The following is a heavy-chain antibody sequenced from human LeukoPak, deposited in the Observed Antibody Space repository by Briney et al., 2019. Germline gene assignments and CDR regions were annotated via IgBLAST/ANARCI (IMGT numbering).Heavy chain of an antibody. CDR2: IQWNDDK. J-gene: IGHJ4*01. CDR1: GFSLSHNGVG. D-gene: IGHD3-22*01. Sequence: SGPTLVNPTETLTLTCTFSGFSLSHNGVGVGWIRQPPGKALEWLALIQWNDDKRYSPSLKTRLTISKDTSKNQVVLTMTNMDPVDTATYFCARMSYDNSGYYQPNLPFDYWGHGTLVTVSS. CDR3: ARMSYDNSGYYQPNLPFDY. V-gene: IGHV2-5*01.